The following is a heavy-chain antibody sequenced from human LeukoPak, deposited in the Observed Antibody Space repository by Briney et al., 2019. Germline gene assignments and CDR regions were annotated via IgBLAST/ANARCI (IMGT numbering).Heavy chain of an antibody. CDR2: IYPGDSGP. Sequence: GESLKISCKVSGYSFTSYCIGWVRQMPGKGLEWMGIIYPGDSGPTYSPSFQGQVTISVDKSINTAYLQWSGLQASDTAMYYCGMSGDRVPLQDDVFDVWGQGTMVTVS. V-gene: IGHV5-51*01. D-gene: IGHD1-26*01. CDR3: GMSGDRVPLQDDVFDV. J-gene: IGHJ3*01. CDR1: GYSFTSYC.